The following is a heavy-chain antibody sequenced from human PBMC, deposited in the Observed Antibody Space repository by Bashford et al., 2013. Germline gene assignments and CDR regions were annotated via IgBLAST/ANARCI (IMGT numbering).Heavy chain of an antibody. CDR2: VSPIFGIA. V-gene: IGHV1-69*10. Sequence: SVKVSCKASGGTFNTLAINWVRQAPGEGLEWMGGVSPIFGIANSTQKFQGRVIFSADTSTDTAYMELTRLTSEDTAVYYCARDSPVSPTGLFDLWGQGTLVTV. CDR3: ARDSPVSPTGLFDL. J-gene: IGHJ4*02. D-gene: IGHD4-11*01. CDR1: GGTFNTLA.